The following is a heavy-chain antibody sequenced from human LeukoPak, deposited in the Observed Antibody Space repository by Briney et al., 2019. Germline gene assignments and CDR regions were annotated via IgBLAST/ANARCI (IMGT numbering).Heavy chain of an antibody. D-gene: IGHD3-22*01. CDR2: INHSGST. J-gene: IGHJ4*02. V-gene: IGHV4-34*01. CDR3: ARLNTSGYYYDYFDY. CDR1: GGSFSGYY. Sequence: SETLSLTCAVYGGSFSGYYWSWIRQPPGKGLEWIGEINHSGSTNYNPSLKSRVTISVDTSKNQFSLKLSSVTAADTAEYYCARLNTSGYYYDYFDYWGQGTLVTVSS.